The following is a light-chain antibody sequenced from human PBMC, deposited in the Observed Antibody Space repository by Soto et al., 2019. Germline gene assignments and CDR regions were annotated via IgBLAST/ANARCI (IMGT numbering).Light chain of an antibody. CDR1: QSIHTS. J-gene: IGKJ5*01. CDR3: QQLFDSPIT. Sequence: VLTQSPATLSLSPGERATLSCRASQSIHTSLAWYQQKSGKPPRLVIYDSTLRANGVPDRFSATVSGTEFSLTITSLQPEDFATYYCQQLFDSPITFGQGTRLEIK. CDR2: DST. V-gene: IGKV3-11*01.